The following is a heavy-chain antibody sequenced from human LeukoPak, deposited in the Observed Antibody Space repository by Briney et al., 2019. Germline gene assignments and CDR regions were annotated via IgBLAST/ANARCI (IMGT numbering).Heavy chain of an antibody. CDR3: ARGSTYYDSSGQVPFDY. J-gene: IGHJ4*02. V-gene: IGHV3-7*01. CDR2: IKEDGSKK. CDR1: GFTFNSYA. Sequence: GGSLRLSCAASGFTFNSYAMSWVRQAPGKGLEWVANIKEDGSKKNYVDSVKGRFTISRDNAKNSLYLQMNSLRAEDTAVYYCARGSTYYDSSGQVPFDYWGQGTLVTVSS. D-gene: IGHD3-22*01.